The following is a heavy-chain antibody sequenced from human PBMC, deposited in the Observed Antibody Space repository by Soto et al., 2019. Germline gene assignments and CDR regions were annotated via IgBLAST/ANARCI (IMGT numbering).Heavy chain of an antibody. V-gene: IGHV1-2*04. CDR1: GYTFTGYY. Sequence: GASVKVSCKASGYTFTGYYMHWVRQAPGQGLEWMGWINPNSGGTNYAQKFQGWVTMTRDTSISTAYMELSRLRSDDTAVYYCARVGPMSLETKGYYYYGMDVWGQGTTVTVSS. D-gene: IGHD3-10*02. CDR3: ARVGPMSLETKGYYYYGMDV. J-gene: IGHJ6*02. CDR2: INPNSGGT.